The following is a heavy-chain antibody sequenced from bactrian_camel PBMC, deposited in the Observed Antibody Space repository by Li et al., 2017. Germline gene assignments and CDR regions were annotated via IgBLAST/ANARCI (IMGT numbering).Heavy chain of an antibody. CDR3: ANLGSGVSRL. CDR2: IYTGSGNT. D-gene: IGHD8*01. J-gene: IGHJ4*01. CDR1: GFSLSDRH. V-gene: IGHV3S1*01. Sequence: VQLVESGGGSVQAGGSLRLSCVVSGFSLSDRHMHWVRQAPGKEREGVARIYTGSGNTYYADSVKGRFTISRDNAENTLFLQLNSLKTEDTGMYYCANLGSGVSRLWGQGTQVTVS.